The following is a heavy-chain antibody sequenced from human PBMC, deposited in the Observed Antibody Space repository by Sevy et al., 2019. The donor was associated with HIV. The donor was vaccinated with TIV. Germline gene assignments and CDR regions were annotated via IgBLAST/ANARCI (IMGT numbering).Heavy chain of an antibody. V-gene: IGHV3-48*02. J-gene: IGHJ4*02. Sequence: GGSLRLSCAASGFPFSNYNMNWVRQTPGRGLEWVSYISRRSTTIYYADSVKGRFTNSRDNDQSSLYLQMHALRDEDTAVYYCARGTPISAYNDFWGQGTLVTVSS. CDR2: ISRRSTTI. CDR1: GFPFSNYN. CDR3: ARGTPISAYNDF. D-gene: IGHD3-16*01.